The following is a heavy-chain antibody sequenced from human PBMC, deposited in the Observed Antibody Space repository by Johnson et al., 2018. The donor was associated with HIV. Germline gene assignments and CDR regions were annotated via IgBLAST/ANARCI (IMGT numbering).Heavy chain of an antibody. D-gene: IGHD2-21*01. V-gene: IGHV3-30*03. CDR2: ISYDGSNK. Sequence: QVQLVESGGGVVQPGRSLRLSCAASGFTFSSYGMHWVRQAPGKGLEWVAVISYDGSNKYYADSVKGRFTISRDNSKNTLYLQMNSLRAEDTAVYYCARLRWGSGDPLHDAFDVWGQGTMVTVSS. J-gene: IGHJ3*01. CDR3: ARLRWGSGDPLHDAFDV. CDR1: GFTFSSYG.